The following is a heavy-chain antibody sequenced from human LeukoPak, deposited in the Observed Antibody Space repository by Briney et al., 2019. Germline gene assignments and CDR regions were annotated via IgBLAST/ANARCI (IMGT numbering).Heavy chain of an antibody. D-gene: IGHD2-15*01. CDR1: GGSFSGYY. Sequence: SETLSLTCAVYGGSFSGYYWSWIRQPPGKGLEWIGEINHSGSTNYNPSLKSRVTISVDTSKNQFSLKLSSVTAADTAVYYCARLGMVGAFDYWGQGTLVTVSS. J-gene: IGHJ4*02. CDR3: ARLGMVGAFDY. V-gene: IGHV4-34*01. CDR2: INHSGST.